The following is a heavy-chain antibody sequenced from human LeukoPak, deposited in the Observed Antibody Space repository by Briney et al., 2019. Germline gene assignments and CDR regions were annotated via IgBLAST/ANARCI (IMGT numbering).Heavy chain of an antibody. CDR1: GYTFSGYH. Sequence: ASVKVSCKASGYTFSGYHVHWVRQAPGQGLKWMGRMNTNSGNTKYAQNFQGRVTMTRDTSINTAYMELSRLRSDDTSIYYCARDFYDSSGDYHDGFDIWGQGTLVTVSS. J-gene: IGHJ3*02. D-gene: IGHD3-22*01. V-gene: IGHV1-2*06. CDR2: MNTNSGNT. CDR3: ARDFYDSSGDYHDGFDI.